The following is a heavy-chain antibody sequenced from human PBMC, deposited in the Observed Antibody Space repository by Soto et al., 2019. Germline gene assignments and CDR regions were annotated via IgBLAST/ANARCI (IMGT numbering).Heavy chain of an antibody. CDR1: GGSFSGYY. CDR3: ARKDITQYYFDY. V-gene: IGHV4-34*01. J-gene: IGHJ4*02. Sequence: SETLSLTCAVYGGSFSGYYWSWIRQPPGKGLEWIGEINHSGSTNYNPSLKSRVTISVDTSKNQFSLKLSSVTAADTAVYYCARKDITQYYFDYWGQGTLVTVSS. D-gene: IGHD2-15*01. CDR2: INHSGST.